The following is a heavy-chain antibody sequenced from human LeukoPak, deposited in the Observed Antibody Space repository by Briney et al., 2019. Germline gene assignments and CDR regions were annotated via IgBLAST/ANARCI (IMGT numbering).Heavy chain of an antibody. V-gene: IGHV4-34*01. CDR1: GGSFSGYY. CDR2: INHSGST. D-gene: IGHD1-7*01. J-gene: IGHJ4*02. Sequence: SETLSLTCAVYGGSFSGYYWSWIRQPPGKGLEWIGEINHSGSTNYNPSLKSRVTISVDTSKNQFSLQLNSVTPEDTAVYYCARVSELELFDYWGQGTLVTVSS. CDR3: ARVSELELFDY.